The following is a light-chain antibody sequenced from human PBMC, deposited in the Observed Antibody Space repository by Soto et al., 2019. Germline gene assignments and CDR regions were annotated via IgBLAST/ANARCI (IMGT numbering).Light chain of an antibody. Sequence: QSALTQPPSVSGSPGQSVAISCTGTSSDVGGYNRVSWYQQAPGKAPKLLIYDVSNXXXXXXTRFSGSKSGNTASLTISGXXXXXXXXYYCTSYASGSAYVFGPGTKLTVL. J-gene: IGLJ1*01. V-gene: IGLV2-18*02. CDR3: TSYASGSAYV. CDR1: SSDVGGYNR. CDR2: DVS.